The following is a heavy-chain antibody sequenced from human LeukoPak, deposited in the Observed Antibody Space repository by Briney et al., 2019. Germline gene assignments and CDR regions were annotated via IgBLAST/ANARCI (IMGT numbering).Heavy chain of an antibody. CDR3: ARGRYYDFWSGYYRDDAFDI. CDR1: GGSFSGYY. D-gene: IGHD3-3*01. V-gene: IGHV4-34*01. Sequence: KTSETLSLTCAVYGGSFSGYYWSWIRQPPGKGLEWIGEINHSGSTNYNPSPKSRVTISVDTSKNQFSLKLSSVTAADTAVYYCARGRYYDFWSGYYRDDAFDIWGQGTMVTVSS. CDR2: INHSGST. J-gene: IGHJ3*02.